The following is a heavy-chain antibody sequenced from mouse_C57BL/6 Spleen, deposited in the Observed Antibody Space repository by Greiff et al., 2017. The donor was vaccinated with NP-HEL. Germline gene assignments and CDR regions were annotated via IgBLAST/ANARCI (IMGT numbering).Heavy chain of an antibody. Sequence: EVKLVESGGGLVKPGGSLKLSCAASGFTFSSYTMSWVRQTPEKRLEWVATISGGGGNPYYPDSVKGRFTISRDNAKNTLYLQMSSLRSEDTALYYCARQVYYGSSYWYFDVWGTGTTVTVSS. D-gene: IGHD1-1*01. J-gene: IGHJ1*03. CDR3: ARQVYYGSSYWYFDV. V-gene: IGHV5-9*01. CDR1: GFTFSSYT. CDR2: ISGGGGNP.